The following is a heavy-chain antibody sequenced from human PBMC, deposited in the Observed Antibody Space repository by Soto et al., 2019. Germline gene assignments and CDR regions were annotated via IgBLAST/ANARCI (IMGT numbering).Heavy chain of an antibody. Sequence: ASVKVSCEASGYTFTSYYMHWVRQAHGQGPEWMGIINPRGGSTSYAQKFQGRVTMTRDTSTSTVYMELSSLRSEDTAVYYYAKGGGLRFLEWPHMDVWGQGTTVTVSS. J-gene: IGHJ6*02. D-gene: IGHD3-3*01. CDR1: GYTFTSYY. CDR2: INPRGGST. V-gene: IGHV1-46*01. CDR3: AKGGGLRFLEWPHMDV.